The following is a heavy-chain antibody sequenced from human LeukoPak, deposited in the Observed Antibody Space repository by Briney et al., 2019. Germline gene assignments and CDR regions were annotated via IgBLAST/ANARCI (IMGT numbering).Heavy chain of an antibody. CDR2: INHSGST. V-gene: IGHV4-34*01. J-gene: IGHJ3*02. CDR1: GASFSGYY. Sequence: PSETLSLTCAVYGASFSGYYWSWIRQPPGKGLEWIGEINHSGSTNYNPSLKSRVTITVDTSKNQFSLKLSSVTAADTAVYYCASLRGHDAFDIWGQGTMVTVSS. CDR3: ASLRGHDAFDI. D-gene: IGHD3-10*01.